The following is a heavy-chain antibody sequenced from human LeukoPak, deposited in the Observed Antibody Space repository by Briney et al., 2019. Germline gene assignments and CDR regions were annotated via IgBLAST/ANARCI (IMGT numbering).Heavy chain of an antibody. CDR1: GFTFSSYA. CDR2: ISGSGGST. J-gene: IGHJ4*02. CDR3: AKSHDFWSAYAFDN. V-gene: IGHV3-23*01. D-gene: IGHD3-3*01. Sequence: GGSQRLSCAASGFTFSSYAMSCVRQAPGKGLEWVSGISGSGGSTYYADSVKGRFTISRDNSKNTLYLQMNSLRAADTAVYYCAKSHDFWSAYAFDNWGQGTLVTVSS.